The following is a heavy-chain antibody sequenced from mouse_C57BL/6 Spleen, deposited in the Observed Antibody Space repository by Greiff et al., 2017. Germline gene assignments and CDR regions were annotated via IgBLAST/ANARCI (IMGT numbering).Heavy chain of an antibody. D-gene: IGHD2-14*01. Sequence: VQLQQSGPELVKPGASVKISCKASGYAFSSSWMNWVKQRPGKGLEWIGRIYPGDGDTNYNGKFKGKATLTADKSSSTAYMQLSSLTSEDSAVYFCAREGYDDGGGYFDYWGQGTTLTVSS. CDR1: GYAFSSSW. CDR2: IYPGDGDT. V-gene: IGHV1-82*01. CDR3: AREGYDDGGGYFDY. J-gene: IGHJ2*01.